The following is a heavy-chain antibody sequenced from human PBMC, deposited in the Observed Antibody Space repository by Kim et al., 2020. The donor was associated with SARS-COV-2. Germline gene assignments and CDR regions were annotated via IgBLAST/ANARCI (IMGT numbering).Heavy chain of an antibody. D-gene: IGHD6-19*01. CDR3: AKSLSGTGYSSGWYYFDY. V-gene: IGHV3-23*03. CDR2: IYSGGSST. J-gene: IGHJ4*02. Sequence: GGSLRLSCAASGFTFSSYAMSWVRQAPGKGLEWVSVIYSGGSSTYYADSVKGRFTISRDNSKNTLYLQMNSLRAEDTAVYYCAKSLSGTGYSSGWYYFDYWGQGTLVTVSS. CDR1: GFTFSSYA.